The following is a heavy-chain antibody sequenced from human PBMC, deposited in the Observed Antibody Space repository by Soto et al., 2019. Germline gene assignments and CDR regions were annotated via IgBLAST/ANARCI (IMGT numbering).Heavy chain of an antibody. CDR1: GGSISSSNW. CDR2: IYHSGNT. V-gene: IGHV4-4*02. J-gene: IGHJ5*02. Sequence: VQLRQSGPGLVKPSGTLSLTCAVSGGSISSSNWWTWVRQAPGKGLEWIGEIYHSGNTYYNPSLTGRVTITVDKSNNQFSLKLNPVTAADPAVYYCATLPPRVVASLLPIPTWGQGTLVTVSS. D-gene: IGHD1-26*01. CDR3: ATLPPRVVASLLPIPT.